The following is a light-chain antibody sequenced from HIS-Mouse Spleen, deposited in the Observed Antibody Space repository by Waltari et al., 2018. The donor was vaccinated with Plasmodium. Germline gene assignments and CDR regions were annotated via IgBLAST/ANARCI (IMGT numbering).Light chain of an antibody. V-gene: IGKV3-20*01. CDR1: QSVSSSY. CDR3: QQYGSSPLT. J-gene: IGKJ4*01. Sequence: DIVLTQSPGTLSLSPGERDTLSCRASQSVSSSYLAWYQQKPGQPARLLIYDASSRDTGIPDRCSGSGAGTDFTLTISRLEPEDFAVYYCQQYGSSPLTFGGGTKVEIK. CDR2: DAS.